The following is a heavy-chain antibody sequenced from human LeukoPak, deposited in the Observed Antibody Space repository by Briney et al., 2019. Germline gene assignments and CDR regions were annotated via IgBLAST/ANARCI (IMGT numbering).Heavy chain of an antibody. V-gene: IGHV4-4*02. CDR3: ASRPRYDGSESYYYGMDI. CDR2: IHHSGTT. D-gene: IGHD3-10*01. CDR1: GGSISSNTW. Sequence: PSGTLSLTCAVSGGSISSNTWWSWVRLSPGKGLEWIGEIHHSGTTNYNPYLRSRVTVSVDTSKHQSSLNLISVTAADTAVYHCASRPRYDGSESYYYGMDIWGQGTTVTVSS. J-gene: IGHJ6*02.